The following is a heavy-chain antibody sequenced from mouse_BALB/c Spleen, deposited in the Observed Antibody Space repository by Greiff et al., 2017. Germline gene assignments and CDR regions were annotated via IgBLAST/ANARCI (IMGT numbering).Heavy chain of an antibody. CDR3: ASPPYYGNYAWFAY. CDR2: IWAGGST. J-gene: IGHJ3*01. Sequence: VKLMESGPGLVAPSQSLSITCTVSGFSLTSYGVHWVRQPPGKGLEWLGVIWAGGSTNYNSALMSRLSISKDNSKSQVFLKMNSLQTDDTAMYYCASPPYYGNYAWFAYWGQGTLVTVSA. V-gene: IGHV2-9*02. D-gene: IGHD2-10*01. CDR1: GFSLTSYG.